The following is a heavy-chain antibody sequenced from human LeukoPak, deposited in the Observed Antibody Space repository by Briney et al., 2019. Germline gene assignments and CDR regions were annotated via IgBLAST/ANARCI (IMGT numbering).Heavy chain of an antibody. J-gene: IGHJ5*02. CDR3: AKAGSIVVVTAILARVANWFDP. Sequence: PGGSLRLSCAASGFTFSSYAMSWVRQAPGKGLEWVSAISGSGGSTYYADSVKGRFTISRDNSKNTLYLQMNSLRAEDTAVYYCAKAGSIVVVTAILARVANWFDPWGQGTLVTVSS. CDR1: GFTFSSYA. CDR2: ISGSGGST. V-gene: IGHV3-23*01. D-gene: IGHD2-21*02.